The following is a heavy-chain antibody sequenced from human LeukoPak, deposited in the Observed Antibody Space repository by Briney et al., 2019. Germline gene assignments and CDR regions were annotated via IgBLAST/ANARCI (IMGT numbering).Heavy chain of an antibody. CDR3: ARETSDS. CDR2: INLNSGGT. CDR1: AYTFTGYY. V-gene: IGHV1-2*02. D-gene: IGHD1-1*01. Sequence: ASVKVSCKAAAYTFTGYYMHWERQAPEQGLAWMGWINLNSGGTNYEQKYQGRVTMTRDTSISTVYIELRILRSEDTAVYYCARETSDSWGQGTLVTVSS. J-gene: IGHJ5*01.